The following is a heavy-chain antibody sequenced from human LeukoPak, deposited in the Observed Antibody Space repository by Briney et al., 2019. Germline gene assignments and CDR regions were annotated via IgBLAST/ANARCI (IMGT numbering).Heavy chain of an antibody. D-gene: IGHD3-9*01. CDR3: ARTYYDILTGYNPYFDY. Sequence: GGSLRLSCAASGFTLSDYYMSWIRQAPGKGLEWVSYISSSGSTIYYADSVKGRFTISRDNAKNSLYLQMNSLRAEDTAAYYCARTYYDILTGYNPYFDYWGQGILVTVSS. CDR1: GFTLSDYY. J-gene: IGHJ4*02. V-gene: IGHV3-11*04. CDR2: ISSSGSTI.